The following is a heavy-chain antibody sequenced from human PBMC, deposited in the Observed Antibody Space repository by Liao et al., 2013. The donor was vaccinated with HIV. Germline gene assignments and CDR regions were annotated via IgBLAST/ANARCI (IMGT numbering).Heavy chain of an antibody. CDR3: AREGDYYDISGYGEDY. Sequence: QVQLQESGPGLVKPSQTLSLTCTVSGGSISSGSNYWSWIRQPAGKGLEWIGRIYTSGNTNYNPSLKSRVTISVDTSKNQFSLKLSSVTAADTAVYYCAREGDYYDISGYGEDYWGQGTLVTVSS. D-gene: IGHD3-22*01. V-gene: IGHV4-61*02. J-gene: IGHJ4*02. CDR1: GGSISSGSNY. CDR2: IYTSGNT.